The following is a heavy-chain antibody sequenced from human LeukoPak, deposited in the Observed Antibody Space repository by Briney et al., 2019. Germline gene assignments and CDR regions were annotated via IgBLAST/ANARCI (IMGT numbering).Heavy chain of an antibody. CDR2: IKQDESEK. Sequence: GGSLRLSCAASGFTFSSYWMSWVRQAPGKGLEWVANIKQDESEKYYVDSVKGRFAISRDNAENSLYLQMNSLRAEDTAVYYCARGSSVTANNFDYWGQGTLVTVSS. CDR3: ARGSSVTANNFDY. V-gene: IGHV3-7*01. CDR1: GFTFSSYW. J-gene: IGHJ4*02. D-gene: IGHD4-11*01.